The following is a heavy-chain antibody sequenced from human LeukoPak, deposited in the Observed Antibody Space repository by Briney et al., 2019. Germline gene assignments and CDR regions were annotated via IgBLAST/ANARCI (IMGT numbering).Heavy chain of an antibody. CDR1: GDSVSRNVVG. CDR3: GIEYGAYSSFES. J-gene: IGHJ4*02. Sequence: SQTLSLTCVISGDSVSRNVVGWNWIRHSPWRGIEWLGMTYYKSKWYYDFAVSVKSRITTNPETSKNQFSLQLNSGTPEDTAVYYWGIEYGAYSSFESWGQGVLVTVSS. V-gene: IGHV6-1*01. CDR2: TYYKSKWYY. D-gene: IGHD4/OR15-4a*01.